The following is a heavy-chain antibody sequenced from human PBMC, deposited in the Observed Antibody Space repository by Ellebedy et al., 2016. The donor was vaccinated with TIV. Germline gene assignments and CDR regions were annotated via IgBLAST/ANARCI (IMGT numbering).Heavy chain of an antibody. D-gene: IGHD6-19*01. J-gene: IGHJ6*02. Sequence: AASVKVSCKASGYTFTSYYMHWVRQAPGQGLEWMGIINPSGGSTSYAQKFQGRVNLTRDTSTSKVYMELSSLRSEETAVYYCARGDSSGWYGTYYYGMDVWGQGTTVTVSS. V-gene: IGHV1-46*01. CDR2: INPSGGST. CDR1: GYTFTSYY. CDR3: ARGDSSGWYGTYYYGMDV.